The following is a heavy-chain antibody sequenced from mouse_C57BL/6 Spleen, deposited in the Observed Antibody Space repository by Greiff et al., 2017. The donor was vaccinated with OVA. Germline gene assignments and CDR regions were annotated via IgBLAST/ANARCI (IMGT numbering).Heavy chain of an antibody. J-gene: IGHJ1*03. D-gene: IGHD4-1*01. V-gene: IGHV1-54*01. CDR1: GYAFTNYL. CDR2: INPGSGGT. CDR3: ARHWDETDWYFDV. Sequence: QVQLKQSGAELVRPGTSVKVSCKASGYAFTNYLIEWVKQRPGQGLEWIGVINPGSGGTNYNEKFKGKATLTADKSSSTAYMQLSSLTSEDSAVYFWARHWDETDWYFDVWGTGTTVTVSS.